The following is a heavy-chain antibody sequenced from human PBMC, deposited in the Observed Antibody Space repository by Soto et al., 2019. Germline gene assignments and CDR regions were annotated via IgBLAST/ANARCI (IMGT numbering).Heavy chain of an antibody. CDR3: ARGTIFGVVPYGMDV. D-gene: IGHD3-3*01. CDR1: GGTFSSYA. Sequence: QVQLVQSGAEVKKPGSSVKVSCKASGGTFSSYAISWVRQAPGQWLEWMGGIIPIFGTANYAQKCQGRVTISADKSTSTAYMELSSLRSEDTAVYYCARGTIFGVVPYGMDVWGQGTTVTVSS. CDR2: IIPIFGTA. V-gene: IGHV1-69*06. J-gene: IGHJ6*02.